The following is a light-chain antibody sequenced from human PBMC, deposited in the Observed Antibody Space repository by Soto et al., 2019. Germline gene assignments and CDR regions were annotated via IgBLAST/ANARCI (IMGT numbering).Light chain of an antibody. CDR1: SSDVGGYNF. J-gene: IGLJ1*01. V-gene: IGLV2-14*03. CDR3: SSYTTSSTVV. Sequence: QSVLTQPASVFGSPGQSITISCTGTSSDVGGYNFVSWYQQHPGKAPKLMIYEVSNRPSGVSNRFSGSKSGNTASLTISGLRPEDEADYYCSSYTTSSTVVFGTGTKVTV. CDR2: EVS.